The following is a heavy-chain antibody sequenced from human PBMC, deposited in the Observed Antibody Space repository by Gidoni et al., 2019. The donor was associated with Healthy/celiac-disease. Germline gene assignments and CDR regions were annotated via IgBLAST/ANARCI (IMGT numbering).Heavy chain of an antibody. Sequence: EVQLVESVGGLVKPGGSLRLSCAASGFTFSSYSMNWVRQAPGQGLEWVSSISSSSSYIYYADSVKVRFTISRDNAKNSLYLQMNSLRAEDTAVYYCARAGTYDYVWGSYLDYWGQGTMVTVSS. CDR3: ARAGTYDYVWGSYLDY. V-gene: IGHV3-21*01. CDR2: ISSSSSYI. CDR1: GFTFSSYS. D-gene: IGHD3-16*01. J-gene: IGHJ4*02.